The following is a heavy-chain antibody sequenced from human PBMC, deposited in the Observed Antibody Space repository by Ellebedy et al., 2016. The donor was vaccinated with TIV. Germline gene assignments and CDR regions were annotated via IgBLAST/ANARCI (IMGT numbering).Heavy chain of an antibody. D-gene: IGHD1-1*01. V-gene: IGHV3-7*03. J-gene: IGHJ4*02. CDR1: GFTFSSYW. CDR3: AGRAYNWNDGSLFDY. CDR2: IKQDGSEK. Sequence: GGSLRLSCAASGFTFSSYWMSWVRQAPGKGLEWVANIKQDGSEKYYVDSVKGRFTTSRDNAKNSLYLQMNSLRAEDTAVYYCAGRAYNWNDGSLFDYWGQGTLVTVSS.